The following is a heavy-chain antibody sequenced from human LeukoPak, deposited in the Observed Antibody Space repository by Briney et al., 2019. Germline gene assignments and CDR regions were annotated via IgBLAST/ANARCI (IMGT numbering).Heavy chain of an antibody. D-gene: IGHD1-1*01. J-gene: IGHJ6*02. V-gene: IGHV3-21*01. Sequence: GGSLRLSCAASGFTFSSYSMNWVRQAPGKGLEWVSSISSSSSYIYYADSVKGRFTISRDNAKNSLYLQMNSLRAEDTAVYYCARETHKTGDYYYYYGMDVWGQGTTVTVSS. CDR3: ARETHKTGDYYYYYGMDV. CDR2: ISSSSSYI. CDR1: GFTFSSYS.